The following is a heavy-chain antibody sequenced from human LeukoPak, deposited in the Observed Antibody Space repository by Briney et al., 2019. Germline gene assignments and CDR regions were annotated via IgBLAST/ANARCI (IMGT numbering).Heavy chain of an antibody. CDR1: GGSVSSGSYY. V-gene: IGHV4-39*07. J-gene: IGHJ4*02. D-gene: IGHD1-26*01. CDR2: IYHSGST. CDR3: ARTPSGSYRYYFDY. Sequence: SETLSLTCTVSGGSVSSGSYYWSWIRQPPGKGLEWIGEIYHSGSTNYNPSLKSRVTISVDKSKNQFSLKLSSVTAADTAVYYCARTPSGSYRYYFDYWGQGTLVTVSS.